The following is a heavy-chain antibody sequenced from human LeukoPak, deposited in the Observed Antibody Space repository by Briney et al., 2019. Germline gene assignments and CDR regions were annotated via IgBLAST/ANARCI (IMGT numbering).Heavy chain of an antibody. Sequence: GGSLRLSCAASGFTFSSYGMHWVRQAPGKGLEWVAVISYDGSNKYYADSVKGRFTISRDNSKNTLYLQMNSLRAEDTAVYYCAKVKIVAASHFDYWGQGTLVTVSS. D-gene: IGHD6-13*01. V-gene: IGHV3-30*18. J-gene: IGHJ4*02. CDR3: AKVKIVAASHFDY. CDR1: GFTFSSYG. CDR2: ISYDGSNK.